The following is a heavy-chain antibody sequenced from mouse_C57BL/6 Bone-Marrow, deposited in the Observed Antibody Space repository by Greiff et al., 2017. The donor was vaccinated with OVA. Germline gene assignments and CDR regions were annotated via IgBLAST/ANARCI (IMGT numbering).Heavy chain of an antibody. Sequence: EVQLVESGAELVRPGASVKLSCTASGFNIKDDYMHWVKQRPEQGLEWIGWIDPENGDTEYASKFQGKATITAAKSSNTAYLQLSSLTSEDTAVYYCTRQLRPYFDYWGQGTTLTVSS. V-gene: IGHV14-4*01. CDR1: GFNIKDDY. J-gene: IGHJ2*01. CDR3: TRQLRPYFDY. CDR2: IDPENGDT. D-gene: IGHD3-2*02.